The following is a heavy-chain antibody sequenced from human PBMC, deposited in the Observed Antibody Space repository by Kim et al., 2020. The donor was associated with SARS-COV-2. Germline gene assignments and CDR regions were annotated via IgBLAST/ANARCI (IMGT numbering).Heavy chain of an antibody. CDR2: IYYIGNS. Sequence: SETLSLTCSVSGDPIIYSGSSYSWIRQRPRPGLEWVGYIYYIGNSYYNTSHSGRLTLSIDPSKKRFFLTLTSATPADTAAYYCAKRLTRVLADSWG. CDR3: AKRLTRVLADS. CDR1: GDPIIYSGSS. J-gene: IGHJ5*01. V-gene: IGHV4-31*03.